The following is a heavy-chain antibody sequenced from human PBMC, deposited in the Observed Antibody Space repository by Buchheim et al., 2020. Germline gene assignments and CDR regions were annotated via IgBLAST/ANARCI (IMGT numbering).Heavy chain of an antibody. CDR2: IIPIFGTA. CDR3: MVVPKSYYYYYMDV. D-gene: IGHD2-15*01. V-gene: IGHV1-69*01. Sequence: QVQLVQSGAEVKKPGASVKVSCKASGYTFTSYYMHWVRQAPGQGLEWMGGIIPIFGTANYAQKFQGRVTITADESQSTAYMELSSLRSEDTAVYYCMVVPKSYYYYYMDVWGKGTT. CDR1: GYTFTSYY. J-gene: IGHJ6*03.